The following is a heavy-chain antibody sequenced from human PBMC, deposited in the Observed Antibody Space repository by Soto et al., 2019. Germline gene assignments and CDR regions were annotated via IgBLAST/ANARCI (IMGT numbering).Heavy chain of an antibody. CDR1: GFTFSSYY. CDR2: SYKDRSA. Sequence: GGSLRLSCTASGFTFSSYYMNWVRQAPGEGQELVSLSYKDRSAGYEGSAQWWLTNSKKNYKNTLYLQMNSLRAEDTAVYYCAKLAITTTTRDLDYWGQGTLVTLTS. J-gene: IGHJ4*02. CDR3: AKLAITTTTRDLDY. D-gene: IGHD1-20*01. V-gene: IGHV3-66*01.